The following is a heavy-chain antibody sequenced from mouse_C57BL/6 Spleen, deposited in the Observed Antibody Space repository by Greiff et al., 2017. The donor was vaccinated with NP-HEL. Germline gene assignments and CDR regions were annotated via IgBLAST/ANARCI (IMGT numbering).Heavy chain of an antibody. CDR2: ISDGGSYT. V-gene: IGHV5-4*03. CDR3: AGHYDGYDYYAMDY. J-gene: IGHJ4*01. D-gene: IGHD2-3*01. Sequence: EVMLVESGGGLVKPGGSLKLSCAASGFTFSSYAMSWVRQTPEKRLEWVATISDGGSYTYYPDNVKGRFTISRDNAKNNLYLQMSHLKSEDTAMYYCAGHYDGYDYYAMDYWGQGTSVTVSS. CDR1: GFTFSSYA.